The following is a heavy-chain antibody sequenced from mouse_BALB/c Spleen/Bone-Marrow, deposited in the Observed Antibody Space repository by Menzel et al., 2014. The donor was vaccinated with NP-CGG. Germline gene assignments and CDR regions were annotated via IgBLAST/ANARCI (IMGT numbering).Heavy chain of an antibody. Sequence: EVKVVESGAELVKPGASVKLSCTASGFNIKDTYMHWVKQRPEQGLEWIGRIDPANGNTKYDPKFQGKATIPADTSSNTAYLQLSSLKSEDTAVYYCASYYFGRYFDVWGAGTTVTVSS. D-gene: IGHD1-1*01. CDR1: GFNIKDTY. CDR3: ASYYFGRYFDV. J-gene: IGHJ1*01. CDR2: IDPANGNT. V-gene: IGHV14-3*02.